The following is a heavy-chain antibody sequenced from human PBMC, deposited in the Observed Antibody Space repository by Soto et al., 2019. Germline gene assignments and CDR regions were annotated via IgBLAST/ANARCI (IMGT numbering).Heavy chain of an antibody. CDR3: ARGVKYYYGSGSYSGYGMDV. CDR1: GGTFSSYA. Sequence: QVQLVQSGAEVKKPGSSVKVSCKASGGTFSSYAISWVRQAPGQGLEWMGGSIPIFGTANYAQKFQGRVTITADESTSTAYMELSNLRSEDTAVYYFARGVKYYYGSGSYSGYGMDVWGQGTTVTVSS. D-gene: IGHD3-10*01. V-gene: IGHV1-69*01. CDR2: SIPIFGTA. J-gene: IGHJ6*02.